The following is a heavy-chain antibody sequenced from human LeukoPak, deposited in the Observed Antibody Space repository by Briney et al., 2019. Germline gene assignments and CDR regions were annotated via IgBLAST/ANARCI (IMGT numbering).Heavy chain of an antibody. CDR2: IWYDGNKV. CDR3: ARDIAVAGTYHFDP. D-gene: IGHD6-19*01. J-gene: IGHJ5*02. Sequence: GRSLRLSCAASGFTFRNHGMHWVRQAPGKGLEWVAVIWYDGNKVYYADSVKGRFTISRDNSKNTVYLQMSSLRGEDTAVYYCARDIAVAGTYHFDPWGQGTLVTVSS. V-gene: IGHV3-33*01. CDR1: GFTFRNHG.